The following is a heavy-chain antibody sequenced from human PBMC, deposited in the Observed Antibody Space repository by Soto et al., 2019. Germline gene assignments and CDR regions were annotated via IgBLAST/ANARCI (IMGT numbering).Heavy chain of an antibody. Sequence: SSETLSLTCTVSGGSISSYYWSWIRQPAGKGLEWIGRIYTSGSTNYNPSLKSRVTMSVDTSKNQFSLKLSSVTAADTAVYYCARLMNYYGSGSRPLYYYYYGMDVWGQGTTVTVSS. CDR2: IYTSGST. D-gene: IGHD3-10*01. CDR1: GGSISSYY. J-gene: IGHJ6*02. CDR3: ARLMNYYGSGSRPLYYYYYGMDV. V-gene: IGHV4-4*07.